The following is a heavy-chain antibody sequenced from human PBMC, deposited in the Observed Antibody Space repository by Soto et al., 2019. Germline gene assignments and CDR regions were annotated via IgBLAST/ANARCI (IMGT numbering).Heavy chain of an antibody. CDR2: IYYSGST. J-gene: IGHJ6*02. Sequence: QVQLQESGPGLVKPSQTLSLTCTFSGGSINSGGYYWSWIRQHPGKGLEWSGYIYYSGSTYYNPSLKSRVTISVDTSKNQVSLKLSSVTAADTAVEYCARVCGGDCHNGMDVWGQGNTVTVSS. CDR1: GGSINSGGYY. V-gene: IGHV4-31*03. D-gene: IGHD2-21*02. CDR3: ARVCGGDCHNGMDV.